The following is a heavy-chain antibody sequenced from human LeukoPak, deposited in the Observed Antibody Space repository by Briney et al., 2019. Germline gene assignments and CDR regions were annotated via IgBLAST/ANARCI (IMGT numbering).Heavy chain of an antibody. CDR2: IKQDGSEK. Sequence: GGSLRLSCAASGFTFSSYWMSWGRQAPGRGLEWVANIKQDGSEKYYVDSVKGRFTISRDNAKNSLYLQMNSLRAEDTAVYYCARGKPYYYDSSGSDYWGQGTLVTVSS. CDR3: ARGKPYYYDSSGSDY. CDR1: GFTFSSYW. J-gene: IGHJ4*02. D-gene: IGHD3-22*01. V-gene: IGHV3-7*01.